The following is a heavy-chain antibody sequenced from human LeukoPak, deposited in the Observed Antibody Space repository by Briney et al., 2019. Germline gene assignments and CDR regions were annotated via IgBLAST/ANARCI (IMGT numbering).Heavy chain of an antibody. J-gene: IGHJ4*02. Sequence: PGGSLRLSCAASGFTFSDYYMSWVRQAPGKGLEWVSAISGSGGSTYYADSVKGRFTISRDNSKNTLYLQMNSLRAEDTAVYYCAKRRHGSGSYWGVYWGQGTLVTVSS. CDR2: ISGSGGST. CDR3: AKRRHGSGSYWGVY. CDR1: GFTFSDYY. D-gene: IGHD3-10*01. V-gene: IGHV3-23*01.